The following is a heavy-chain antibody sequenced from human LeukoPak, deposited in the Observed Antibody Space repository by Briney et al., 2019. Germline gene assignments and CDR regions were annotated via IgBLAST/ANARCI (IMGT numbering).Heavy chain of an antibody. J-gene: IGHJ4*02. CDR3: ARGGTMVRGVITRSDY. V-gene: IGHV4-59*01. CDR2: IYYSGST. Sequence: SETLSLTCTASGGSISSYYWSWIRQPPGKGLEWVGYIYYSGSTNYNPSLKSRVTISVDTSKNQFSLKLSSVTAADTAVYYCARGGTMVRGVITRSDYWGQGTLVTVSS. CDR1: GGSISSYY. D-gene: IGHD3-10*01.